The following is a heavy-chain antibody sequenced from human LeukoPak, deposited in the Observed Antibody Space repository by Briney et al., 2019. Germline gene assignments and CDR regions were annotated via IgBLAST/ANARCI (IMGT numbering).Heavy chain of an antibody. J-gene: IGHJ4*02. CDR3: VRETVSVITDFDY. CDR1: GFTFSRHW. CDR2: IKEDGSEQ. V-gene: IGHV3-7*01. Sequence: GGSLRLACAASGFTFSRHWMTWVRQAPGKGLEWVANIKEDGSEQYYVDSIKGRFTISRDNAKNSLYLQMSSLRAEDTAIYYCVRETVSVITDFDYWGQGTLVTVSS. D-gene: IGHD3-16*02.